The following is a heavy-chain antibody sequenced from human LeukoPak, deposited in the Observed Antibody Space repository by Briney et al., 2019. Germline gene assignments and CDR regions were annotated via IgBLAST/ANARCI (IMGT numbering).Heavy chain of an antibody. CDR3: ARYRPRYCSSTSCYTGAFDI. CDR2: IYYSGST. V-gene: IGHV4-39*07. D-gene: IGHD2-2*02. CDR1: GGSISSSSYY. Sequence: SETLSLTCTVSGGSISSSSYYWGWIRQPPGKGLEWIGSIYYSGSTYYNPSLKSRVTISVDTSKNQFSLKLSSVTAADTAVYYCARYRPRYCSSTSCYTGAFDIWGQGTMITVSS. J-gene: IGHJ3*02.